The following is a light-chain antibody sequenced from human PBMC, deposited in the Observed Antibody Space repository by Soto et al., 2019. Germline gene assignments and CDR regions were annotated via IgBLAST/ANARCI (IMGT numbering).Light chain of an antibody. J-gene: IGKJ1*01. Sequence: DIVLTQSPRTLSLSPGAIATLFCRASQSIATSQLAWYQQKPGQAPRLLIGASTRATGIPDRFSDSGSGTDFTLTISRLEPEDFAVYYCQQFAASPRTFGQGAKV. V-gene: IGKV3-20*01. CDR2: GAS. CDR1: QSIATSQ. CDR3: QQFAASPRT.